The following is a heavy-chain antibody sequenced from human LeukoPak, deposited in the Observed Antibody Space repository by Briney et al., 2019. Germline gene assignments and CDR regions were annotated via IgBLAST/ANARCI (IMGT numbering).Heavy chain of an antibody. D-gene: IGHD3-16*01. J-gene: IGHJ4*02. Sequence: SETLSLTCTVSGGSISSYYWSWIRQPPGKGLEWIGYIYYSGSTNYDPSLKSRVTISVDTSKNQFSLKLSSVTAADTAVYYCARVFTRTAFDYWGQGTLVTVSS. CDR3: ARVFTRTAFDY. CDR2: IYYSGST. V-gene: IGHV4-59*01. CDR1: GGSISSYY.